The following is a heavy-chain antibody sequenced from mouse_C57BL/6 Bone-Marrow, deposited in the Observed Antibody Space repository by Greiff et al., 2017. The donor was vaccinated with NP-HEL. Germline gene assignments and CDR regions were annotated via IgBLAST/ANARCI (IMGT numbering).Heavy chain of an antibody. CDR3: ARTDDGYYRYAMDY. CDR1: GYSFTDYN. CDR2: INPNYGTT. Sequence: EVHLVESGPELVKPGASVKISCKASGYSFTDYNMNWVKQSNGKSLEWIGVINPNYGTTSYNQKFKGKATLTVDQSSSTAVMQLNSLTSEDSAVYYCARTDDGYYRYAMDYWGQGTSVTVSS. V-gene: IGHV1-39*01. J-gene: IGHJ4*01. D-gene: IGHD2-3*01.